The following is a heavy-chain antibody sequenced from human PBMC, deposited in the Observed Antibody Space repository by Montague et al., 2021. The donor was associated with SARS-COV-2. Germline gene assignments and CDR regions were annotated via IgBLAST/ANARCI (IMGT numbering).Heavy chain of an antibody. CDR3: ARGGSWLYYFDY. Sequence: CAISGDSVSSNGATRNWIRQSPSRGLEWLGRTYYRSKWYNDYAVSVKSRITINPDTSKNQFSLQLNSVTPEDTAVYYCARGGSWLYYFDYWGQGTLVTVSS. D-gene: IGHD6-13*01. J-gene: IGHJ4*02. V-gene: IGHV6-1*01. CDR1: GDSVSSNGAT. CDR2: TYYRSKWYN.